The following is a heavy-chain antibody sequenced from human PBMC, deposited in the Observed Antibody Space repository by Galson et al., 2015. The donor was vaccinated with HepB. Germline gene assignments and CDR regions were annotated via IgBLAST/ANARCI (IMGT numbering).Heavy chain of an antibody. V-gene: IGHV4-39*02. Sequence: SEPLSLTCTVSGGSISSSSYYWGWIRQPPGKGLEWIGSIYYSGSTYYNPSLKSRVTISVDTSKNQFSLKLSSVTAADTAVYYCARELLWFGELSGWFDPWGQGTLVTVSS. CDR1: GGSISSSSYY. D-gene: IGHD3-10*01. CDR3: ARELLWFGELSGWFDP. J-gene: IGHJ5*02. CDR2: IYYSGST.